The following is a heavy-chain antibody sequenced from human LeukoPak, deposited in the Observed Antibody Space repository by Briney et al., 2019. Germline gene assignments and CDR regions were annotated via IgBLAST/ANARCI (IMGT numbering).Heavy chain of an antibody. CDR2: ISGSGGST. Sequence: GGSLRLSCAASGFTFSSYVMSWVRQAPGKGLEWVSAISGSGGSTYYADSVKGRFTISRDNSKNTLYLQMNSLRAEDTAVYYCAKATGGSYYYSIDYWGQGTLVTVSS. CDR1: GFTFSSYV. D-gene: IGHD1-26*01. CDR3: AKATGGSYYYSIDY. V-gene: IGHV3-23*01. J-gene: IGHJ4*02.